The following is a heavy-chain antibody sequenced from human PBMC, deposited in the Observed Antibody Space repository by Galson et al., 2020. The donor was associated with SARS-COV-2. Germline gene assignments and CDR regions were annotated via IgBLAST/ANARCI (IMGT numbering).Heavy chain of an antibody. CDR2: ISSGSSYI. CDR3: VTERLVAGTDH. J-gene: IGHJ4*02. D-gene: IGHD6-19*01. Sequence: TGGSLRLSCEASGFTFNGYRMNWVRQAPGKGLEWISSISSGSSYIYYADSVRGRFTISRDNGRSTVYLQMSSLRAEDTGVYYCVTERLVAGTDHWGLGTLVTVSS. V-gene: IGHV3-21*01. CDR1: GFTFNGYR.